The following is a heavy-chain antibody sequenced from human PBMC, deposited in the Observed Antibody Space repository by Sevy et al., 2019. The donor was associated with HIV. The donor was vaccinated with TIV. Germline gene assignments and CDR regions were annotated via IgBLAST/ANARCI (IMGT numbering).Heavy chain of an antibody. CDR3: ARDGGNSVKWYPLY. Sequence: GGSLRLSCAASGFAFSTHAMHWVRQAPGKGLEWVAVISYEGTETFYAASVEGRFTISRDNSKNRLSLQINSLRHEDTAVYYCARDGGNSVKWYPLYWGHGTLVTVSS. V-gene: IGHV3-30-3*01. J-gene: IGHJ4*01. D-gene: IGHD2-2*01. CDR1: GFAFSTHA. CDR2: ISYEGTET.